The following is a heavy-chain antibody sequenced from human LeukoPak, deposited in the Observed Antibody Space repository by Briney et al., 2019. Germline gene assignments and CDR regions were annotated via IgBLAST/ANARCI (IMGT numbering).Heavy chain of an antibody. CDR3: ARTVDSYNWRENWFDP. D-gene: IGHD1-20*01. CDR2: ISAYNGNA. V-gene: IGHV1-18*01. CDR1: GYTFSRYG. J-gene: IGHJ5*02. Sequence: ASVKVSCKASGYTFSRYGISWVRQAPGHGLERMGWISAYNGNAKYAQTLQGRVTMTTDTSTSTAYVELRSLRSDDTAVYYCARTVDSYNWRENWFDPWGQGTLVTVSS.